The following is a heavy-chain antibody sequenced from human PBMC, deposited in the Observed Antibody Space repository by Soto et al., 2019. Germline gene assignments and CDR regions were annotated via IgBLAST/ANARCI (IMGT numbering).Heavy chain of an antibody. J-gene: IGHJ4*02. V-gene: IGHV2-5*02. CDR3: AGRQSSSGNYPY. CDR2: LYWDDDK. Sequence: QITLKESGPTLVKPTQTLTLTCTFSGFSLSTGGVGVGWIRQPPGKALEWLALLYWDDDKRYTPSLEKRLTLTRDISRNQVVLTMTNMDPVGTATCYCAGRQSSSGNYPYWGQGNLVSVSS. CDR1: GFSLSTGGVG. D-gene: IGHD6-13*01.